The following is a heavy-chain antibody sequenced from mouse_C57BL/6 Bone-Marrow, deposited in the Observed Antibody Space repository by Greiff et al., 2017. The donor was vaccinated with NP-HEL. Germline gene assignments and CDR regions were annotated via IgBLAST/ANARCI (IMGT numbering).Heavy chain of an antibody. CDR1: GFNIKDDY. CDR3: TLYYYGFDY. J-gene: IGHJ2*01. V-gene: IGHV14-4*01. CDR2: IDPENGDT. Sequence: EVQVVESGAELVRPGASVKLSCTASGFNIKDDYMHWVKQRPEQGLEWIGWIDPENGDTEYASKFQGKATITADTSSNTAYLQLSSLTSEDTAVYYCTLYYYGFDYWGQGTTLTVSS. D-gene: IGHD1-1*01.